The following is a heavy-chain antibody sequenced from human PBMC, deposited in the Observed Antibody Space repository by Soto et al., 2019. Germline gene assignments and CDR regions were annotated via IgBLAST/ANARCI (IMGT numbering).Heavy chain of an antibody. V-gene: IGHV3-53*01. CDR1: GFTVSSNY. CDR3: ARDLTTAPRGEDP. Sequence: XXSLRLSFTASGFTVSSNYMRWVLQAPGKGLEWVSVIYSGGSTYHADSVKGRFTISRDNAKNSLYLQMNSLRVEDTAVYYCARDLTTAPRGEDPWGQGTLVTVSS. CDR2: IYSGGST. D-gene: IGHD4-17*01. J-gene: IGHJ5*02.